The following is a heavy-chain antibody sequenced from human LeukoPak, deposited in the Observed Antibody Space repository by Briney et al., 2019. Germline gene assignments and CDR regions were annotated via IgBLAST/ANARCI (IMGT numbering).Heavy chain of an antibody. Sequence: GASVKVSCKASGYTFTSYDINWVRQATGQGLGWMGWMNPNSVNTGYAQKFQGRVTMTRNTSISTAYMELSSLRSEDTAVYYCACYGYSYGYYYVMDVWSQGTTVTVSS. CDR2: MNPNSVNT. CDR3: ACYGYSYGYYYVMDV. V-gene: IGHV1-8*01. D-gene: IGHD5-18*01. CDR1: GYTFTSYD. J-gene: IGHJ6*02.